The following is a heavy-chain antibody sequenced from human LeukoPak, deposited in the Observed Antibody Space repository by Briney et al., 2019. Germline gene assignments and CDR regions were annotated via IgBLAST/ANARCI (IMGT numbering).Heavy chain of an antibody. Sequence: SETLSLTCTVSGGSISSYYWSWIRQPPGKGQEWIGYIYYSGSTNYNPSLKSRVTISVDTSKNQFSLKLSSVAAADTAVYYCARDTYPFDIWGQGTMVTVSS. CDR2: IYYSGST. J-gene: IGHJ3*02. CDR3: ARDTYPFDI. V-gene: IGHV4-59*01. CDR1: GGSISSYY.